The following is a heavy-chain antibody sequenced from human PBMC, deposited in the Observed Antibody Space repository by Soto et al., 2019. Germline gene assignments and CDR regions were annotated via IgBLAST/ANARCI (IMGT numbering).Heavy chain of an antibody. CDR3: AIVGYCSGGGCYPTWFDP. J-gene: IGHJ5*02. Sequence: PGESLKISCKGSGYSFTSYWIGWVRQMPGKGLEWMGIIYPGDSDTRYSPSFQGQVTISADKSISTAYLQWSSLKASDTAMYYCAIVGYCSGGGCYPTWFDPWGQGTLVTVSS. D-gene: IGHD2-15*01. CDR2: IYPGDSDT. V-gene: IGHV5-51*01. CDR1: GYSFTSYW.